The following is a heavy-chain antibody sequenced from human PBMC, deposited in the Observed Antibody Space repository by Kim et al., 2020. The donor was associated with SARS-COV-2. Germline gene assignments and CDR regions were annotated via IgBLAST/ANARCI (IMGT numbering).Heavy chain of an antibody. D-gene: IGHD4-17*01. J-gene: IGHJ4*02. Sequence: GGSLRLSCAASGFTFSSYGMHWVRQAPGKGLEWVAVIWYDGSNKYYADSVKGRFTISRDNSKNTLYLQMNSLRAEDTAVYYCARDRGLYGGNSLDYWGQGTLVTVSS. CDR3: ARDRGLYGGNSLDY. CDR1: GFTFSSYG. CDR2: IWYDGSNK. V-gene: IGHV3-33*01.